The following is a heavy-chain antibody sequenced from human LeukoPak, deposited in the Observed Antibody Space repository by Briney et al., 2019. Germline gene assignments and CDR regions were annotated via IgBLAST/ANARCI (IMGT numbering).Heavy chain of an antibody. J-gene: IGHJ4*02. CDR3: AKDEGLEAHFDY. CDR1: GFTFSSYA. CDR2: ISSSGGST. V-gene: IGHV3-23*01. D-gene: IGHD1-1*01. Sequence: GGSLRLSCAASGFTFSSYAMNWVRQAPGKGLEWVSAISSSGGSTYYADSVKGRFTISRDNSKNTLYLQMNSLRAEDTAVYYCAKDEGLEAHFDYWGQGAPVTVSS.